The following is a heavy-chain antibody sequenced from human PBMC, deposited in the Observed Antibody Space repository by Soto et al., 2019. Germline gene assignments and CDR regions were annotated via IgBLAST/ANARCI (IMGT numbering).Heavy chain of an antibody. D-gene: IGHD5-18*01. V-gene: IGHV3-30*18. CDR1: GFTFSSYG. J-gene: IGHJ5*02. Sequence: QVQLVESGGGVVQPGRSLRLSCAASGFTFSSYGMHWVRQAPGKGLEWVAVISYDGSNKYYADSVKGRFTISRDNSKNTLYLQMNSLRAEDTAVYYCANWSPELVMSYGYSWGQGTLVTV. CDR2: ISYDGSNK. CDR3: ANWSPELVMSYGYS.